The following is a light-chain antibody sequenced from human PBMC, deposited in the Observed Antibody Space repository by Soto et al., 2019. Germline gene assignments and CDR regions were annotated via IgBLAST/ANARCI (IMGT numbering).Light chain of an antibody. CDR1: QSISNY. J-gene: IGKJ4*01. CDR2: ATS. V-gene: IGKV1-39*01. Sequence: IQVTQYPSCLTASVVYICTITFRASQSISNYLNWYQQKPGKAPKLLIYATSSLQSGVPSRFSGSGSGTEFTLTISSLQPEDVATYYCQQASSFPLTFGGGTKVDIK. CDR3: QQASSFPLT.